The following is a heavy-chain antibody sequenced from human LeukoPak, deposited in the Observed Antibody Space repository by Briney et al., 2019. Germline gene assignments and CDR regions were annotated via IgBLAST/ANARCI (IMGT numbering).Heavy chain of an antibody. D-gene: IGHD2-2*01. CDR1: GYSISSGRY. J-gene: IGHJ4*02. CDR2: VFHSGST. CDR3: ARSLSTAGIDY. Sequence: KPSETLSLTCAVSGYSISSGRYWGWIRQPPGKGLEWIGSVFHSGSTYYNPSLKSRVTISVDTSKNHFSLNLRSLTAADTAVYYCARSLSTAGIDYWGQGTLVTVSS. V-gene: IGHV4-38-2*01.